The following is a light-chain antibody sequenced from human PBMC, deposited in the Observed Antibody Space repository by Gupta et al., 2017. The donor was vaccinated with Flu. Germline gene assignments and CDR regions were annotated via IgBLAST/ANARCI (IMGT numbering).Light chain of an antibody. V-gene: IGKV1-5*03. Sequence: DIQMTQSPSTLSASVGDRVTITCRASQTISTWLAWYQQKPGKAPNLLIYKASTLESGVPSRFSGSGSGTEFILTISSLQPDDFATYYCQPYNTYPWTFGQGTKVEIK. J-gene: IGKJ1*01. CDR2: KAS. CDR3: QPYNTYPWT. CDR1: QTISTW.